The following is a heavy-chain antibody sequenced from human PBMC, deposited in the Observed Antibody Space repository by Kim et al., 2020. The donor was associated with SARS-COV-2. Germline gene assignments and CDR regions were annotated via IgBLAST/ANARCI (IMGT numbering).Heavy chain of an antibody. Sequence: ASVKVSCKASGYTFTSYGISWVRQAPGQGLEWMGWISAYNGNTNYAQKLQGRVTMTTDTSTSTAYMELRSLRSDDTAVYYCARVRGGGSGSYSNYYYYYGVDVWGQGTTVTVSS. J-gene: IGHJ6*02. CDR3: ARVRGGGSGSYSNYYYYYGVDV. D-gene: IGHD3-10*01. CDR1: GYTFTSYG. CDR2: ISAYNGNT. V-gene: IGHV1-18*01.